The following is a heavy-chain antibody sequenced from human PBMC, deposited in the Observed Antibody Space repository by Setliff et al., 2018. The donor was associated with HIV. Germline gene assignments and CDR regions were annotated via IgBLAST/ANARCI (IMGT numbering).Heavy chain of an antibody. V-gene: IGHV3-30*10. Sequence: GGSLRLSCVASGFGFSNFAMHWVRQAPGKGVEWVSVIPYDGSRTYYIDSVKGRFTISRDNSKNTLYLQLNSLRPEDTGVYYCASARIPTGGTSTSFDYCGQGTLVTVSS. CDR1: GFGFSNFA. D-gene: IGHD1-1*01. CDR3: ASARIPTGGTSTSFDY. J-gene: IGHJ4*02. CDR2: IPYDGSRT.